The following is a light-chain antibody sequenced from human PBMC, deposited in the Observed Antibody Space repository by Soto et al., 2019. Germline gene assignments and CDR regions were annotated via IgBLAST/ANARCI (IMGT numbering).Light chain of an antibody. V-gene: IGKV3-20*01. Sequence: EIVLTQSPCTLSLSPGERATLSCRASHAVTNNFLAWYQQKPGQAPRLVIYGASSRPAGIPDRFSGSGAGTDFTLSISRLEPEDFAVYFCQQYGTSPGTFGQGTKLEIK. CDR2: GAS. CDR1: HAVTNNF. CDR3: QQYGTSPGT. J-gene: IGKJ2*01.